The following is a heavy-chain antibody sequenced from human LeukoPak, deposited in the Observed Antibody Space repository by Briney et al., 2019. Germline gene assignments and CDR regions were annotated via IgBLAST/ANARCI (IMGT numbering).Heavy chain of an antibody. D-gene: IGHD6-13*01. CDR2: IYYSGST. J-gene: IGHJ6*03. V-gene: IGHV4-59*01. Sequence: SETLTLTCTVSGGSISSYYWSWIRQPPGKGLEWIGYIYYSGSTNYNPSLKSRVTISVDTSKNQFSLKLSSVTAADTAVYYCARVYRGSSWYGDYYYYYMDVWGKGTTVTVSS. CDR1: GGSISSYY. CDR3: ARVYRGSSWYGDYYYYYMDV.